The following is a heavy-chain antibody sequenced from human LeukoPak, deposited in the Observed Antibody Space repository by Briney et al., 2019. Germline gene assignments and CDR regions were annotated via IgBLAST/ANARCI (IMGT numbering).Heavy chain of an antibody. CDR1: VGSISTYY. Sequence: SETLSLTCTVSVGSISTYYWSWIRQTPGKGLECLAYIYYTGRTDSNPSLSSRVTISVDTSKNQFSLNLTSVTAADTAVYYCARHVGTTAGPFDSWGQGILVTVSS. D-gene: IGHD1/OR15-1a*01. CDR3: ARHVGTTAGPFDS. J-gene: IGHJ4*02. V-gene: IGHV4-59*08. CDR2: IYYTGRT.